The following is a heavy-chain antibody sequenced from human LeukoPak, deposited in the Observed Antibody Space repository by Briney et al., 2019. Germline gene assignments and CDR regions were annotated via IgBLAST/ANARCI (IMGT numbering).Heavy chain of an antibody. J-gene: IGHJ5*02. CDR3: ARRAYSSSSGYNWFDP. CDR1: AGSISSGGYS. Sequence: SETLSLTCAVSAGSISSGGYSWSWIRQPPGKGLEWIGYIYHSGSTYYNPSLKSRVTISVDRSKNQFSLKLSSVTAADTAVYYCARRAYSSSSGYNWFDPWGQGTLVTVSS. CDR2: IYHSGST. V-gene: IGHV4-30-2*01. D-gene: IGHD6-13*01.